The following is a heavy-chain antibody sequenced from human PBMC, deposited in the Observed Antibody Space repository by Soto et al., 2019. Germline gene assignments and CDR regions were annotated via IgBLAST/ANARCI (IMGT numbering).Heavy chain of an antibody. CDR1: RFTVSSYC. CDR2: ISYDGSNK. Sequence: GGSVRLSVAASRFTVSSYCMSLVRQDPGKRLEWVAVISYDGSNKYYEDSVKGRFTISRDNSKNTLYLQMNSLRAEDTAVYYCARAREVEGAFDIWGQGTMVTVSS. CDR3: ARAREVEGAFDI. J-gene: IGHJ3*02. V-gene: IGHV3-30*03.